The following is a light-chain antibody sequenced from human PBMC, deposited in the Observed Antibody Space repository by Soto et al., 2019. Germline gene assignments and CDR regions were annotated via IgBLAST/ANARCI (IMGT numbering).Light chain of an antibody. Sequence: QSVLTQPASVSGSPGRSITISCTGTSSDVGGYNYVSWYQQHPGKAPKLMIYEVTNRPSGVSNRFSGSKSGNTASLTISGLQDEDEADYYCSSYTSRSTLVFGTGTKVTVL. J-gene: IGLJ1*01. CDR1: SSDVGGYNY. CDR3: SSYTSRSTLV. CDR2: EVT. V-gene: IGLV2-14*01.